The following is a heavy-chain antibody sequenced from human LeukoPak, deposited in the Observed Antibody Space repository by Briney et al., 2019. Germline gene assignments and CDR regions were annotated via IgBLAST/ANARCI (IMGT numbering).Heavy chain of an antibody. CDR3: ARESESGSYYLDAFDI. Sequence: ASVKVACKASGYTFTGYYMHWVRQAPGQGLEWMGWINPNSGGTNYAHKFQGRVTMTRDTSISTAYMELSRLRSDDTAVYYCARESESGSYYLDAFDIWGQGTMVTVSS. D-gene: IGHD1-26*01. CDR1: GYTFTGYY. J-gene: IGHJ3*02. CDR2: INPNSGGT. V-gene: IGHV1-2*07.